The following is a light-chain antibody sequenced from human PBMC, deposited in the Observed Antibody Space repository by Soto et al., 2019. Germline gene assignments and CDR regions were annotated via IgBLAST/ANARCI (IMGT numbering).Light chain of an antibody. J-gene: IGLJ2*01. CDR1: SSDVGTYNL. Sequence: QSVLTQPASVSGSPGQSITISCTGTSSDVGTYNLVTWYQQHPGKAPKLIIYEGNKRPSGVSNRFSASKSGNTASLTISGLQDDDEADYYRCSYAPSRSLLFGGGTKLTVL. V-gene: IGLV2-23*01. CDR2: EGN. CDR3: CSYAPSRSLL.